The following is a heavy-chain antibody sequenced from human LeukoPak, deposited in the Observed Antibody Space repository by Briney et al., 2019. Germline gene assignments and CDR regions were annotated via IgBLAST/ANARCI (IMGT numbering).Heavy chain of an antibody. CDR1: GFTVSSNY. Sequence: GGSLRLSCAASGFTVSSNYMSWVRQAPGKGLEWVSVIYSGGSTYYADSVNGRFTISRDNAKNTLYLQMNSLRAEDTAVYYCARGYDWNDALGYWGQGTLVTVSS. D-gene: IGHD1-20*01. J-gene: IGHJ4*02. CDR2: IYSGGST. CDR3: ARGYDWNDALGY. V-gene: IGHV3-53*01.